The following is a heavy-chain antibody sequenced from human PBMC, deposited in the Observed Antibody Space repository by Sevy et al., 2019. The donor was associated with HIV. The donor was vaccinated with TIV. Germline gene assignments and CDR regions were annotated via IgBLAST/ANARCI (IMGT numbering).Heavy chain of an antibody. J-gene: IGHJ6*02. CDR3: AKAQDGSGYSAYGMDV. Sequence: GGSLRLSCAASGFTFSSYAMHWVRQAPGKGLEWVAVISYDGSNKYYADSVKGRFTISRDNSKNTLYLQMNSLRPEDTAVYSCAKAQDGSGYSAYGMDVWGQGTTVTVSS. D-gene: IGHD3-22*01. CDR1: GFTFSSYA. CDR2: ISYDGSNK. V-gene: IGHV3-30-3*01.